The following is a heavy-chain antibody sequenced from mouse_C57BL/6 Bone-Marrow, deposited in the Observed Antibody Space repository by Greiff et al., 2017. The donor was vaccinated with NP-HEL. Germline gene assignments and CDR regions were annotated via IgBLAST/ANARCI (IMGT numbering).Heavy chain of an antibody. CDR1: GFSFNTYA. J-gene: IGHJ4*01. Sequence: EVQLQESGGGLVQPKGSLKLSCAASGFSFNTYAMNWVRQAPGKGLEWVARIRSKSNNYATYYADSVKDRFTISRDDSESMLYLQMNNLKTEDTAMYYCVRNPYYYGSPYYAMDYWGQGTSVTVSS. D-gene: IGHD1-1*01. CDR3: VRNPYYYGSPYYAMDY. CDR2: IRSKSNNYAT. V-gene: IGHV10-1*01.